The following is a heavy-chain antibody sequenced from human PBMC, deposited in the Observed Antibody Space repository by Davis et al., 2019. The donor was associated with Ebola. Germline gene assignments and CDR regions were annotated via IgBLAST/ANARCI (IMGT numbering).Heavy chain of an antibody. CDR2: IRSKANSYAT. Sequence: GGSLRLSCAASGFTFSDYYMSWIRQASGKGLEWVGRIRSKANSYATAYAASVKGRFTISRDDSKNTAYLQMNSLKTEDTAVYYCTSNAEKYCSGGSCYSDYWGQGTLVTVSS. J-gene: IGHJ4*02. V-gene: IGHV3-73*01. CDR3: TSNAEKYCSGGSCYSDY. D-gene: IGHD2-15*01. CDR1: GFTFSDYY.